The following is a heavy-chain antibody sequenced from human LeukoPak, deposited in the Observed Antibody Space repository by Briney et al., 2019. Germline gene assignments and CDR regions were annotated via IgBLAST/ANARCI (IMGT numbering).Heavy chain of an antibody. Sequence: PGGSLRLSCAASGFTFDDYGMSWVPPAPGKGLGWGSGINWDGGSTGYADSVRGRFTISRDTTQNSLYLRMNRPRDQATDVYYSARAAGHDSSARECYFVCWGEGALVTVSS. CDR1: GFTFDDYG. J-gene: IGHJ4*02. CDR3: ARAAGHDSSARECYFVC. D-gene: IGHD3-22*01. CDR2: INWDGGST. V-gene: IGHV3-20*04.